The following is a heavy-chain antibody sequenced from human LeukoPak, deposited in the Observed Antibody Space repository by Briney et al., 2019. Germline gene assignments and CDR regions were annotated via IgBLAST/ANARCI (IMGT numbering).Heavy chain of an antibody. CDR2: ISSSGSTI. V-gene: IGHV3-48*03. CDR1: GFTFSSYE. Sequence: GGSLRLSCAASGFTFSSYEMNWVRQAPGKGLEWVSYISSSGSTIYYADSVKGRFTISRDNAKNSPYLQMNSLRAEDTAVYYCARAQVATICDHWGQGTLVTVSS. CDR3: ARAQVATICDH. J-gene: IGHJ4*02. D-gene: IGHD5-12*01.